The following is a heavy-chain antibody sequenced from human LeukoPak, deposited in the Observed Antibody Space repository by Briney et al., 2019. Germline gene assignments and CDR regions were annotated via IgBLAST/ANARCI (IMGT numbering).Heavy chain of an antibody. CDR2: ISSSSSYI. CDR1: GFTSSSYS. D-gene: IGHD1-20*01. CDR3: ARVVTGTIYYFDY. J-gene: IGHJ4*02. V-gene: IGHV3-21*01. Sequence: GGSLRLSCAASGFTSSSYSMNWVRQAPGKGLDWVSSISSSSSYIYYADSVTGRFTISRDNAKNSLYLQMNSLRAEDTAVYYCARVVTGTIYYFDYWGQGTLVTVSS.